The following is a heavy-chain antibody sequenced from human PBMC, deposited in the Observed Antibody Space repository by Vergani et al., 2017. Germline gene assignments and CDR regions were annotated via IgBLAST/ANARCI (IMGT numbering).Heavy chain of an antibody. CDR3: VDLVVADH. Sequence: QVQLVESGGGVVQPGRSLRLSCAASGFTFSSYGMHWVRQAPGKGLEWVAVISYDGSNKYYADSVKGRFTISRDNSKNTLYLQMSSLRAEDTAVYYCVDLVVADHWGQGTLVTVSS. J-gene: IGHJ4*02. CDR2: ISYDGSNK. D-gene: IGHD2-15*01. CDR1: GFTFSSYG. V-gene: IGHV3-30*03.